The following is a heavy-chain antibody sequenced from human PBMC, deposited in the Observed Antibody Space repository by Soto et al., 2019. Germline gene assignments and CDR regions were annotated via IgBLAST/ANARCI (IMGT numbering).Heavy chain of an antibody. J-gene: IGHJ4*02. Sequence: QVLLVQSGADVKKPGASVKVSCKTSGYTFTEFDINWVRQAPGQGLEWMGWMNTNTGNAGYAQKFQGRVTMTRDSTISTDYMELRRRRSEDTAVNYCERVDRFFGGHVGYWGQGTMVTVSS. CDR3: ERVDRFFGGHVGY. V-gene: IGHV1-8*01. CDR2: MNTNTGNA. D-gene: IGHD3-3*01. CDR1: GYTFTEFD.